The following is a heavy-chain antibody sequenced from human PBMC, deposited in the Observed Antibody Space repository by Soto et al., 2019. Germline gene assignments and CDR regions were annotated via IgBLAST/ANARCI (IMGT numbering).Heavy chain of an antibody. J-gene: IGHJ4*02. Sequence: GASVKVSCKASGYNISSYDIIWVRQAAGQGLEWMGWMAPNRGHSDSVQNFRGRVTMTTNISASTAYMELSGLRSDDTGVYYCARAAYSSGYYRPQALYYWGQGTLVTVSS. V-gene: IGHV1-8*01. D-gene: IGHD3-22*01. CDR1: GYNISSYD. CDR2: MAPNRGHS. CDR3: ARAAYSSGYYRPQALYY.